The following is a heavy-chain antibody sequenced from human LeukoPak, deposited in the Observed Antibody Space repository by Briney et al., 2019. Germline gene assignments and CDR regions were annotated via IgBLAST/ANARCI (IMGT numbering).Heavy chain of an antibody. D-gene: IGHD5-18*01. CDR2: IYYSGST. J-gene: IGHJ4*02. CDR1: GGSISSSSYY. CDR3: AGGGYSYGYKDY. V-gene: IGHV4-39*07. Sequence: RPSETLSLTCTVSGGSISSSSYYWGWIRQPPGKGLEWIGSIYYSGSTNYNPSLKSRVTISVDTSKNQFSLKLSSVTAADTAVYYCAGGGYSYGYKDYWGQGTLVTVSS.